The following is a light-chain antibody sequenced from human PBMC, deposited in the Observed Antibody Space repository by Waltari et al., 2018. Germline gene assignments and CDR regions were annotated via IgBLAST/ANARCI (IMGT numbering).Light chain of an antibody. CDR1: SRDVGSYNL. CDR3: CSYAGSSTLV. Sequence: QSALTQPASVSGSPGPSITISCTGTSRDVGSYNLVSWYQQHPGKAPKLMIYEVSKRPSGVSNRFSGSKSGNTASLTISGLQAEDEADYYCCSYAGSSTLVFGGGTKLTVL. J-gene: IGLJ3*02. CDR2: EVS. V-gene: IGLV2-23*02.